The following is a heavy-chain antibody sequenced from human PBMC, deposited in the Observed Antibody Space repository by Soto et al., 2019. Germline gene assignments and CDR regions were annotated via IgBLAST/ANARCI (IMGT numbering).Heavy chain of an antibody. D-gene: IGHD2-15*01. J-gene: IGHJ6*02. Sequence: GVSLRLSCAASGFTFSSYWMSWVRQAPGKGLEWVANIKQDGSEKYYVDSVKGRFTISRDNAKNSLYLQMNSLRAEDKAVYYSPILPGSYSSYCMDVRGQGTSVTLSS. CDR2: IKQDGSEK. V-gene: IGHV3-7*01. CDR3: PILPGSYSSYCMDV. CDR1: GFTFSSYW.